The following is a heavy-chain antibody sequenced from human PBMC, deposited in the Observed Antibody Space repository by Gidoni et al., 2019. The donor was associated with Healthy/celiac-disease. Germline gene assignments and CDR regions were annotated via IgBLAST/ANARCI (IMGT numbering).Heavy chain of an antibody. CDR2: ISYDGSNK. D-gene: IGHD3-22*01. CDR3: AKASILRGKSMIVGD. Sequence: QVQLVESGGGVVQPGRSLRLSCAASGFTFGSYGMHWVRQAPGKGLEWVAVISYDGSNKYYADSVKGRFTISRDNSKNTLYLQMNSLRAEDTAVYYCAKASILRGKSMIVGDWGQGTLVTVSS. V-gene: IGHV3-30*18. CDR1: GFTFGSYG. J-gene: IGHJ4*02.